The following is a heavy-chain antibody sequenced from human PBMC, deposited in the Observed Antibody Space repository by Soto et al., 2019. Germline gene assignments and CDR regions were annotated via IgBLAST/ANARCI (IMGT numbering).Heavy chain of an antibody. D-gene: IGHD1-1*01. CDR1: GFTFSSYS. J-gene: IGHJ4*02. CDR2: ISSSSSYI. Sequence: EVQLVESGGGLVKPGGSLRLSCAASGFTFSSYSMNWVRQAPGKGLEWVSSISSSSSYIYYADSVKGRFTISRDNAKNSLYLQMNSLRAEDTAVYYCARDPVSSCPLNWADYWGQGTLVTVSS. V-gene: IGHV3-21*01. CDR3: ARDPVSSCPLNWADY.